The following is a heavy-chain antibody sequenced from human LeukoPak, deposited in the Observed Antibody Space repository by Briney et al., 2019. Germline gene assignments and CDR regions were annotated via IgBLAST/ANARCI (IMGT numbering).Heavy chain of an antibody. CDR2: IYSDGSST. J-gene: IGHJ4*02. CDR1: GVTFISYW. Sequence: PGGSLRLSCAASGVTFISYWMHWVRRAPGKGLVWVSRIYSDGSSTNYADSAKGGFTTSRGNAKNTLHLQMNSLRAEDTAVYYCARDRGSLGLWFWELRNWGQGTLVTVSS. D-gene: IGHD3-10*01. V-gene: IGHV3-74*01. CDR3: ARDRGSLGLWFWELRN.